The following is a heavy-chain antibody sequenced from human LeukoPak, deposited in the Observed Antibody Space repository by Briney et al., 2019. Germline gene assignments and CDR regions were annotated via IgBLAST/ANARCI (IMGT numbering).Heavy chain of an antibody. CDR1: GGSISSYY. J-gene: IGHJ2*01. CDR3: ARDDIDWYFDL. CDR2: IYYSGST. Sequence: SETLSLTCTVSGGSISSYYCSWIRQPPGKGLEWIGYIYYSGSTNYNPSLKSRVTISVDTSKNQFSLKLSSVTAADTAVYYCARDDIDWYFDLWGRGTLVTVSS. V-gene: IGHV4-59*01. D-gene: IGHD2-15*01.